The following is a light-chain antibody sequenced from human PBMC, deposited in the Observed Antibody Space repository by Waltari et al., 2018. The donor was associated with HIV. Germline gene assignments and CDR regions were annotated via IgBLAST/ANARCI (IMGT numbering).Light chain of an antibody. CDR3: QHYNNWPPWT. Sequence: EVVMTQSPATLSVSPGERATLSCRASQSITSNLAWYQQKPGQPPRLLIYGASTRATGIPARFSGSGSGIEFTLTISSLQSEDFALYYCQHYNNWPPWTFGQGTKVEIK. J-gene: IGKJ1*01. V-gene: IGKV3-15*01. CDR2: GAS. CDR1: QSITSN.